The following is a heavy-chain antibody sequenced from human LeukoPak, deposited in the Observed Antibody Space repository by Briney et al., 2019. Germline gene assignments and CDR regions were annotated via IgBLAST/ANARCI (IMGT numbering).Heavy chain of an antibody. CDR3: ARDPLGEYSSSFNLDY. D-gene: IGHD6-6*01. Sequence: KPGGSLRLSCAASGFTFSDYYMSWIRQAPGKGLEWVSYISSSGSTIYYADSVKGRFTISRDNAKNSLYLQMNSLRAEDTAVYYCARDPLGEYSSSFNLDYWGQGTLVTVSS. V-gene: IGHV3-11*04. CDR1: GFTFSDYY. CDR2: ISSSGSTI. J-gene: IGHJ4*02.